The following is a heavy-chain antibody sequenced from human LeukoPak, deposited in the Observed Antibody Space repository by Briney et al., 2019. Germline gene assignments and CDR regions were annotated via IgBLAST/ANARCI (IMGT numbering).Heavy chain of an antibody. J-gene: IGHJ4*02. Sequence: SETLSLTCTVSGGSISSSSYYWGWIRQPPGKGLEWIGSIYYSGSTYYNPSLKSRVTISIDTSKNHFSLKLSSVTAADTAVYYCASRSDYYDSSGSYLGAAFDYWGQGTLVTVSS. CDR3: ASRSDYYDSSGSYLGAAFDY. V-gene: IGHV4-39*02. CDR1: GGSISSSSYY. D-gene: IGHD3-22*01. CDR2: IYYSGST.